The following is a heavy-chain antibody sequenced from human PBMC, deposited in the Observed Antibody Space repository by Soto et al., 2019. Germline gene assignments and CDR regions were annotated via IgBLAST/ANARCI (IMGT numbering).Heavy chain of an antibody. V-gene: IGHV3-30-3*01. CDR2: ISYDGTNK. CDR1: GFSFSISP. J-gene: IGHJ4*02. D-gene: IGHD7-27*01. Sequence: QVQLVESGGGGVQPGRSLRLSCAASGFSFSISPMHWVRQAPGKGPEWVALISYDGTNKFYADSVKGRFTISRDNSKSTLYLQVDSLRPEDAAVYYCARDPKTSGGQHWAFNYFDSWGQGTLVTVSS. CDR3: ARDPKTSGGQHWAFNYFDS.